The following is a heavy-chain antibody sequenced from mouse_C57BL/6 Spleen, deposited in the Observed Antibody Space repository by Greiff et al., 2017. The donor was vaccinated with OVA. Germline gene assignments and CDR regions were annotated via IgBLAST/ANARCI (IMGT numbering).Heavy chain of an antibody. J-gene: IGHJ2*01. D-gene: IGHD2-2*01. Sequence: VQLKQSGAELVRPGASVKLSCTASGFNIKDDYMHWVKQRPEQGLEWIGWIDPENGDTEYASKFQGKATITADTSSNTAYLQLSSLTSEDTAVYYCTTGVTTADWGQGTTLTVSS. CDR2: IDPENGDT. V-gene: IGHV14-4*01. CDR3: TTGVTTAD. CDR1: GFNIKDDY.